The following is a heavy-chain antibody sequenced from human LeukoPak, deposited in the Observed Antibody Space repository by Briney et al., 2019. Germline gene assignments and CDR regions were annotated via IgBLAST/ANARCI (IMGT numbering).Heavy chain of an antibody. D-gene: IGHD6-19*01. CDR2: ISYDGSNK. V-gene: IGHV3-30*18. CDR3: AKIRSSGWTGAFDY. CDR1: GFTFSSYA. J-gene: IGHJ4*02. Sequence: GGSLRLSCAASGFTFSSYAMHWVRQAPGKGLEWVAVISYDGSNKYYADSVKGRFTISRDNSKNTLYLQMNSLRAEDTAVYYCAKIRSSGWTGAFDYWGQGTLVTVSS.